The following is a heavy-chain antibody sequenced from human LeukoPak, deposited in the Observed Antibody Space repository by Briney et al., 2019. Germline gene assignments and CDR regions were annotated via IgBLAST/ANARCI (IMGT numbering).Heavy chain of an antibody. J-gene: IGHJ4*02. CDR1: GFTFSIYS. D-gene: IGHD5-24*01. Sequence: GGSLRLSCAASGFTFSIYSMNWVRQAPGKGLEWVSYISTGSSTKYYADSVKGRFTISRDNAKNSLYLQMSGLRAEDSAAYYCARGITCDYWGQGTLVTVSS. CDR2: ISTGSSTK. CDR3: ARGITCDY. V-gene: IGHV3-48*01.